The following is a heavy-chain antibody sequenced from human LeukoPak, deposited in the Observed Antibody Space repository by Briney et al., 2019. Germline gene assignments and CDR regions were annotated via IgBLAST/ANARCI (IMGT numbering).Heavy chain of an antibody. CDR1: GYTFTSYG. Sequence: GASVKVSCKASGYTFTSYGISWVRQAPGQGLEWMGWINPNSGGTNYAQKFQGRVTMTRDTSISTAYMELSRLRSDDTAVYYCHVGYSGYDYNFDYWGQGTLVTVSS. CDR3: HVGYSGYDYNFDY. J-gene: IGHJ4*02. CDR2: INPNSGGT. D-gene: IGHD5-12*01. V-gene: IGHV1-2*02.